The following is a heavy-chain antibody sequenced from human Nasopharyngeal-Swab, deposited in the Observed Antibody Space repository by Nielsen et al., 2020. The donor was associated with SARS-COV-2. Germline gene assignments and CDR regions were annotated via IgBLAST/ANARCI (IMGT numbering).Heavy chain of an antibody. J-gene: IGHJ4*02. CDR1: GFIFSASA. CDR3: TTDFYFDY. CDR2: IGDKDHNYAT. V-gene: IGHV3-73*01. Sequence: GASLKISCAASGFIFSASAIHWVRQASGKGLEWVGRIGDKDHNYATTYGASVQGRFTISRDDSKNTAFLQMDSLKTEDAALYCCTTDFYFDYWGQGTLVTVSS.